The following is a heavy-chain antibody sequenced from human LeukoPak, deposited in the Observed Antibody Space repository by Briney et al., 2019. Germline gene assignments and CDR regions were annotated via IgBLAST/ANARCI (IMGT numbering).Heavy chain of an antibody. CDR3: EKVLSYGAHVTDASDI. D-gene: IGHD4-17*01. Sequence: GGSLRLSCSASGFTFSNYAMHWVRQAPGKGLEYVSGISRNGGSTYYADSVKGRFTISRDNSKSTLYLQMSSLRAEDTAIYYCEKVLSYGAHVTDASDIWGQGTMVTVSS. V-gene: IGHV3-64D*09. J-gene: IGHJ3*02. CDR2: ISRNGGST. CDR1: GFTFSNYA.